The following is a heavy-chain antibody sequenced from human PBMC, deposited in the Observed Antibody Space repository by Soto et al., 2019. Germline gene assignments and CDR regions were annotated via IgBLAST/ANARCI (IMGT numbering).Heavy chain of an antibody. J-gene: IGHJ3*02. CDR1: GYSFISYL. CDR2: FYPGDSTS. V-gene: IGHV5-51*01. Sequence: GESLKISCKTSGYSFISYLVSWVRQKPVKGLEWMGTFYPGDSTSTYSPSFQGQVTISVDKSIRTAYLHLSSLKASDTAMYYCARIIGYCRNNDCYCTFDIWGQGTTVTVSS. D-gene: IGHD2-2*03. CDR3: ARIIGYCRNNDCYCTFDI.